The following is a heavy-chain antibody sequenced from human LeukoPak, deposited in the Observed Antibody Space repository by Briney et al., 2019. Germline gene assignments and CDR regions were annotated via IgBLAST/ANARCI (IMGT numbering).Heavy chain of an antibody. CDR2: IKRKIDGETT. CDR1: GFTSSNAW. V-gene: IGHV3-15*01. J-gene: IGHJ4*02. Sequence: PGGSLRLSCVPSGFTSSNAWMSWVRQAPIKGLEWVGRIKRKIDGETTDYAAPAKGRFTISRDDSKNTLYLQMNSLKTEDTAVYYCTSEDQGGFDYWGRGTLVTVSS. CDR3: TSEDQGGFDY. D-gene: IGHD1-26*01.